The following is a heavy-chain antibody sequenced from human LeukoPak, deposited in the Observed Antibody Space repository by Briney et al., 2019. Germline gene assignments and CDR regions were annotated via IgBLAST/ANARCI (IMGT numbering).Heavy chain of an antibody. V-gene: IGHV3-21*01. CDR1: GFTFSSYA. CDR2: ISSSSSYI. CDR3: ARDQGAIVVVPYFDY. J-gene: IGHJ4*02. Sequence: PGGSLRLSCAASGFTFSSYAMHWVRQAPGKGLEWVSSISSSSSYIYYADSVKGRFTISRDNAKNSLYLQMNSLRAEDTAVYYCARDQGAIVVVPYFDYWGQGNLVTVSS. D-gene: IGHD2-2*01.